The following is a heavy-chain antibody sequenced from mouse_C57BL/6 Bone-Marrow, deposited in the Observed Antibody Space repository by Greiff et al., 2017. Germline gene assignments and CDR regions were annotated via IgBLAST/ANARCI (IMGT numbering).Heavy chain of an antibody. D-gene: IGHD2-4*01. CDR3: ARGGYDYDGDYGDY. J-gene: IGHJ2*01. CDR2: IDPSDSYI. Sequence: QVQLQQPGAELVKPGASVKLSCKASGYTFTSYWMQWVKQRPGKGLEWIGEIDPSDSYINYNQKFKGKATLTVHTSSSTADMQLSSLTSEDSAVYYCARGGYDYDGDYGDYWGQGTTLTVSS. CDR1: GYTFTSYW. V-gene: IGHV1-50*01.